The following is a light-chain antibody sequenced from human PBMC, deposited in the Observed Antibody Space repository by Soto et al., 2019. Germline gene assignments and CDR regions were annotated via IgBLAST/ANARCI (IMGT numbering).Light chain of an antibody. V-gene: IGKV3-20*01. CDR3: QQYGRSHWM. J-gene: IGKJ1*01. CDR2: GAS. Sequence: EIVLTQSPGTLSLSPGERATLSCRASQSISSNYLTWYQQIPGQTPRLLIYGASSRATGIPDRFSGSGSGTDFTLTISRLEPEDFAVYYCQQYGRSHWMFGQGTKVEIK. CDR1: QSISSNY.